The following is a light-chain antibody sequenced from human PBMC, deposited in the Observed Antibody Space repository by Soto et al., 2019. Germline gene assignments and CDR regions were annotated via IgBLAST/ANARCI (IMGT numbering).Light chain of an antibody. CDR2: GAS. Sequence: EIVMTQSPATLSVSPGERATLSCRASQSVSGNLAWYQQKPGQAPRILIYGASTGATGIPARFSVSGSGTEFTLAISSLLSEDFAVYYCQQYNNWPPTFGQGTKVEIK. CDR3: QQYNNWPPT. CDR1: QSVSGN. V-gene: IGKV3-15*01. J-gene: IGKJ1*01.